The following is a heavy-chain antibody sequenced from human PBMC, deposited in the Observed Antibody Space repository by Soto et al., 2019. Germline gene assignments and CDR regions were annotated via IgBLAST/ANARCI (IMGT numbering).Heavy chain of an antibody. Sequence: LAGAASGFTFSDYYKRWFRQPPGKGLEGGSYISSSGSTIYYGDSAKGRFTISRDNAKNSLYLQMNSLRGEDTAVYYCARGGWVAATFFDYWGQGXLVTVCS. J-gene: IGHJ4*02. D-gene: IGHD2-15*01. V-gene: IGHV3-11*01. CDR2: ISSSGSTI. CDR1: GFTFSDYY. CDR3: ARGGWVAATFFDY.